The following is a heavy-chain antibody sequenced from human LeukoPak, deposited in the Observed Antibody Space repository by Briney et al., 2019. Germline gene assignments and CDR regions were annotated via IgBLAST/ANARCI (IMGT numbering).Heavy chain of an antibody. V-gene: IGHV3-21*01. D-gene: IGHD5-18*01. CDR2: ISSSSSYI. Sequence: PGGSLRLSCAASGFTFSSYSMNWVRQAPGKGLEWVSSISSSSSYIYYADSVKGRFTISRDNAKNSLYLQMNSLYCASGYSYGGYYYYGMDVWGQGTTVTVSS. CDR1: GFTFSSYS. CDR3: YYYYGMDV. J-gene: IGHJ6*02.